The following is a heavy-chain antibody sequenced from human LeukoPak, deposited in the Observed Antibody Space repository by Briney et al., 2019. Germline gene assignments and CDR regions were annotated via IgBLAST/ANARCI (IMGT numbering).Heavy chain of an antibody. D-gene: IGHD2-2*03. CDR3: AIPTCSGSGYCSTSDPFHT. J-gene: IGHJ3*02. V-gene: IGHV3-23*01. Sequence: PGGSLRLSCAASGFTFYNYGIGWVRQAPGKGLEWVSGISESGGRTYYADSVKGRFTISRDNSKNTLFLQLNSLGVEDTATYYCAIPTCSGSGYCSTSDPFHTWGQGTMVTVSS. CDR1: GFTFYNYG. CDR2: ISESGGRT.